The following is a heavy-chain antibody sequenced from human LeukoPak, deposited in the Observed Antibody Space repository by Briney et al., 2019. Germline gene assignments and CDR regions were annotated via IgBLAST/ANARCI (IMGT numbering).Heavy chain of an antibody. CDR1: GFTFSSYS. J-gene: IGHJ4*02. CDR2: ISSGSTYI. Sequence: PGGSLRLSCATSGFTFSSYSMNWRRQAPGKGLEWVSSISSGSTYIYYADSVKGRFTISRDNAKNSLYLQMNSLRAEDTAVYYCARGYYYDTTLDFDYWGQGTLVTVSS. CDR3: ARGYYYDTTLDFDY. D-gene: IGHD3-22*01. V-gene: IGHV3-21*01.